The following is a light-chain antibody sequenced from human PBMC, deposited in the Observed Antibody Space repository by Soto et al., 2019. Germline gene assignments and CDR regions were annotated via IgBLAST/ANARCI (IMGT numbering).Light chain of an antibody. CDR1: QGIGSY. CDR2: AAS. Sequence: DIQLTQSPSFLPASLGDRVTITCRASQGIGSYLAWYQQKPGKAPRLLIYAASTLQSGVPSSCSGSGSDTEFTLTISILQPEDFATYYCQQLNNYPLTFGGGTKVDIK. V-gene: IGKV1-9*01. J-gene: IGKJ4*01. CDR3: QQLNNYPLT.